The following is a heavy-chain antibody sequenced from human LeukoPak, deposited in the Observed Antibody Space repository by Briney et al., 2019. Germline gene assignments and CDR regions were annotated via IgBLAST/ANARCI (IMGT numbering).Heavy chain of an antibody. V-gene: IGHV4-59*01. J-gene: IGHJ5*02. D-gene: IGHD5-18*01. Sequence: PSETLSLNCTVSGGSISNYYWSWIRQPPGKALEWIGYIYYSGGTNYNPSLNYNPSLKSRVTISVDTSKNQFSLKLTSVSAADTAVYYCARSELWPIWFDPWGQGTLVTVSS. CDR1: GGSISNYY. CDR2: IYYSGGTNYNPSL. CDR3: ARSELWPIWFDP.